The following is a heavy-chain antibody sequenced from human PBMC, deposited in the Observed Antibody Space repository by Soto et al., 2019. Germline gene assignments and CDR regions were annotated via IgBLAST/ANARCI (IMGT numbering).Heavy chain of an antibody. D-gene: IGHD1-1*01. CDR3: AREPATAKPEGVDF. CDR2: INPNSGGT. V-gene: IGHV1-2*02. J-gene: IGHJ4*02. Sequence: ASVKVSCKASAYTFSDYYIHWVRQAPGQGLEWMGWINPNSGGTKYAPKFQGGVTMTRDTSITTAYMELSRLRSGDTAVYYCAREPATAKPEGVDFWGQGTLVTVSS. CDR1: AYTFSDYY.